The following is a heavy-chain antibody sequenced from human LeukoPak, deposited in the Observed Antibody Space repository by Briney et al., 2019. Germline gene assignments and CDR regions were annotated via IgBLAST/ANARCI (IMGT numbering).Heavy chain of an antibody. CDR1: GFSFSSYH. V-gene: IGHV3-23*01. CDR2: MYGSARRGSP. D-gene: IGHD1-26*01. Sequence: GGPLRLSCLASGFSFSSYHMTWVRQPPGKGLEWVSPMYGSARRGSPFYTDCVKGRFTIYRDNSLNTLYLKMNGLRVDETALYYCVRAPSGLIKGSYDLWGQRTMVSVSS. J-gene: IGHJ3*01. CDR3: VRAPSGLIKGSYDL.